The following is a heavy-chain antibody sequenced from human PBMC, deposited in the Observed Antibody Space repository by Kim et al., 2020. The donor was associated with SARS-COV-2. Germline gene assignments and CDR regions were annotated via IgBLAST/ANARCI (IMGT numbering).Heavy chain of an antibody. CDR2: IKSKTDGGTT. D-gene: IGHD2-2*01. Sequence: GGSLRLSCAASGFTFSNAWMSWVRQAPGKGLEWVGRIKSKTDGGTTDYAAPVKGRFTISRDDSKNTLYLQMNSLKTEDTAVYYCTTVEIVVVPAAIDVPYYYYYMDVWGKGTTVTVSS. CDR3: TTVEIVVVPAAIDVPYYYYYMDV. J-gene: IGHJ6*03. V-gene: IGHV3-15*01. CDR1: GFTFSNAW.